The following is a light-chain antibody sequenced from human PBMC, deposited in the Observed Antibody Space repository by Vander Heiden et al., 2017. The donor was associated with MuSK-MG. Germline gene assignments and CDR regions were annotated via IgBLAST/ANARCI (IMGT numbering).Light chain of an antibody. CDR1: QCIRNY. V-gene: IGKV1-27*01. J-gene: IGKJ1*01. CDR2: GGS. CDR3: QKYNSDPPWT. Sequence: IHMTHSPSSLPASVGVRVTVTCPPIQCIRNYLAWYQQKPGRGPKLLIYGGSTLQSGAPSRFSGSGYGTEFTLTSSSLQPEDVATYYCQKYNSDPPWTFGQGTKVEIK.